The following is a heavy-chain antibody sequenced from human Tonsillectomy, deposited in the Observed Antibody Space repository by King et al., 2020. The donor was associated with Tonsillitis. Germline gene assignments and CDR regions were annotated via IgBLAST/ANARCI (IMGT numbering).Heavy chain of an antibody. CDR3: AKDRGEMATIGCDY. D-gene: IGHD5-24*01. V-gene: IGHV3-30*18. Sequence: QVQLVESGGGVVQPGRSLRLSCAASGFTFSSYGMHWVRQAPGKGLEWVAVISYDGSNKYYADSVKGRFTISRDNSKNTLYLQMNSLRAEDTAVYYCAKDRGEMATIGCDYWGQGTLVTVSS. CDR2: ISYDGSNK. CDR1: GFTFSSYG. J-gene: IGHJ4*02.